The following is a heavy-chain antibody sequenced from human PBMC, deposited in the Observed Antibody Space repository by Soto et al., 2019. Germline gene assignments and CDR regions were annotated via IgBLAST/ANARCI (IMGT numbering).Heavy chain of an antibody. CDR1: GFIFTSYA. CDR3: AKNYYFDY. J-gene: IGHJ4*02. V-gene: IGHV3-23*01. Sequence: EVQLLESGGDLVQPGGSLRLSCAASGFIFTSYAMSWVRQAPGKGLEWVSSINVDDNTYYAESVRGRFTISRDNSKNTLYLQMNRLRAEDTALYYCAKNYYFDYWGRGTLVTVSS. CDR2: INVDDNT.